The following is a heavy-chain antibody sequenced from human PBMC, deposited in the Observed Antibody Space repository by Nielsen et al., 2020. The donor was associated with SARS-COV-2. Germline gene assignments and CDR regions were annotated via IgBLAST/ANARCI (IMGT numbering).Heavy chain of an antibody. CDR2: IIPIFGTA. CDR1: GGTFSSYA. D-gene: IGHD6-19*01. J-gene: IGHJ4*02. CDR3: ARDRPGYSSGWRFGHDY. V-gene: IGHV1-69*13. Sequence: SVKVSCKASGGTFSSYAISWVRQAPGHGLEWMGGIIPIFGTANYAQKFQGRVTLTADESTSTAYMELSSLRSEDTAVYYCARDRPGYSSGWRFGHDYWGQGTLVTVSS.